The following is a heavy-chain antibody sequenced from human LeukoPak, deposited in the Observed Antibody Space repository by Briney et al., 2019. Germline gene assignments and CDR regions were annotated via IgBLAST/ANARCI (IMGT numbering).Heavy chain of an antibody. Sequence: GESLKISCKGSGYTFTSYWIGWVRQMPGKGLEWMGIIYPGDSDTRYSPSFQGQVTISADKSISTAYLQWSSLKASDTAMYYCAREMPRSDDAFDIWGQGTMVTVSS. CDR2: IYPGDSDT. CDR1: GYTFTSYW. CDR3: AREMPRSDDAFDI. D-gene: IGHD5-24*01. J-gene: IGHJ3*02. V-gene: IGHV5-51*01.